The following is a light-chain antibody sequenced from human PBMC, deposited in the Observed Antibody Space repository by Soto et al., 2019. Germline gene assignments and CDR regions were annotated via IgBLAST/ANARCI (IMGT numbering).Light chain of an antibody. CDR2: RAS. CDR1: RDIGTW. V-gene: IGKV1-5*03. Sequence: TQMTQSPSTLSASVGDSVSITCRASRDIGTWLAWFQQKPGRAPNLLIYRASTLARGVPSRFSGSGSGTEFTLNISSLQPDDFATYYCHRHETYPLAFGGGTKVYI. J-gene: IGKJ4*01. CDR3: HRHETYPLA.